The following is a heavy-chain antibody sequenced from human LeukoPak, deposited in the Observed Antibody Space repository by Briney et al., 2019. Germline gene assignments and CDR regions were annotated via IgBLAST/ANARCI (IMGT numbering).Heavy chain of an antibody. CDR1: GGSISSGGYY. J-gene: IGHJ4*02. Sequence: KPSETLSLTCTVSGGSISSGGYYWSWIRQHPGKGLEWIGYIYYSGSTYYNPSLKSRVTISVGTSKNQFSLKLSSVTAADTAVYYCARGSIAARDFDYWGQGTLVTVSS. V-gene: IGHV4-31*03. CDR2: IYYSGST. CDR3: ARGSIAARDFDY. D-gene: IGHD6-6*01.